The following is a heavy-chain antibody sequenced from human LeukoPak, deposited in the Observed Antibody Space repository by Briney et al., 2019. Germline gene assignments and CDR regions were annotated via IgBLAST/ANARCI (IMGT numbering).Heavy chain of an antibody. CDR1: GFTFSKYT. D-gene: IGHD3-16*01. CDR2: ISGSGAST. J-gene: IGHJ4*02. CDR3: TRRLDD. Sequence: PGGSLRLSCVASGFTFSKYTMSWVCQAPGKGLEWVSGISGSGASTYSADFVKGRFTISRDNAQNSLYLQMNGLRVEVTAVYYCTRRLDDWGQGTLVTVSS. V-gene: IGHV3-23*01.